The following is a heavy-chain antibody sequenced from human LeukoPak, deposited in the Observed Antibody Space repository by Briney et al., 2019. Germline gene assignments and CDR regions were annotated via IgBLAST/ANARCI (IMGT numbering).Heavy chain of an antibody. D-gene: IGHD5-18*01. CDR3: ARVGYSYGYYFDY. CDR2: IKQDGSEK. Sequence: GGSLRLSCVASGFTFRSYWMGWVRQAPGMGLEWVGHIKQDGSEKYYADSVKGRFTISRDNAKNSLYLQMNSLRAEDTAVYYCARVGYSYGYYFDYWGQGTLVTVSS. V-gene: IGHV3-7*01. J-gene: IGHJ4*02. CDR1: GFTFRSYW.